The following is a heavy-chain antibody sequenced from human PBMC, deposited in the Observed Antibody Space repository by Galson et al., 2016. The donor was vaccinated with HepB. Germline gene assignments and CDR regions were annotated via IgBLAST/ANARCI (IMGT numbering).Heavy chain of an antibody. J-gene: IGHJ4*02. Sequence: SLRLSCAASGFTFSSYAMSWVRQAPGKGLEWVSAISSSGGTTYYADSVKGRFTISRDNSKNTLYLQMNSLRAEDAAVYYCAKEFVATASVVGDYWGQGTLVTVSS. CDR2: ISSSGGTT. CDR3: AKEFVATASVVGDY. V-gene: IGHV3-23*01. CDR1: GFTFSSYA. D-gene: IGHD2-21*01.